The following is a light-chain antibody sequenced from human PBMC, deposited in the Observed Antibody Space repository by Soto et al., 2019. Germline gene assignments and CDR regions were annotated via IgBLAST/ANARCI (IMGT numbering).Light chain of an antibody. CDR1: QSVSSN. CDR3: QQYNNWPWT. Sequence: EIVMTQSPATPSLSPGERATLSCRASQSVSSNLAWYQQKPGQAPRLLIYGASTRDTGIPDRFSGSGSGTEFTLTISSLQSEDLAVYYCQQYNNWPWTFGQGTKVEI. J-gene: IGKJ1*01. CDR2: GAS. V-gene: IGKV3-15*01.